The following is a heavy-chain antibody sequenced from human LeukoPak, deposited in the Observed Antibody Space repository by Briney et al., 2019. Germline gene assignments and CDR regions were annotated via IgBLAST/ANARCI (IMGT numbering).Heavy chain of an antibody. V-gene: IGHV3-23*01. J-gene: IGHJ4*02. D-gene: IGHD1-7*01. CDR3: VKDYPRIGVTGTTSFFDY. Sequence: SGGSLRLSCAASGFTFSSYAMSWVRQAPGKGLEWVSGRNEDGSTTFYADSLQGRFIISRDNSQNIVYLQMSSLRVEDTAVYYCVKDYPRIGVTGTTSFFDYWGQGNLVTVSS. CDR1: GFTFSSYA. CDR2: RNEDGSTT.